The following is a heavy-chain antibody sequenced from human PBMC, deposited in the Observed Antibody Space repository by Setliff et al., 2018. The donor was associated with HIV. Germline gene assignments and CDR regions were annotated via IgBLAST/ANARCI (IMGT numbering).Heavy chain of an antibody. D-gene: IGHD2-21*02. J-gene: IGHJ3*02. Sequence: GGSLRLSCAASGFTFSSYSMNWVRQAPGKGLEWVSYISSSSSTIYYADSVKGRFTISRDNSKNSLYLQMNSLRAEDTAVYYCARSNCGGDCDAFDIWGQGTMVTVSS. CDR2: ISSSSSTI. CDR1: GFTFSSYS. V-gene: IGHV3-48*01. CDR3: ARSNCGGDCDAFDI.